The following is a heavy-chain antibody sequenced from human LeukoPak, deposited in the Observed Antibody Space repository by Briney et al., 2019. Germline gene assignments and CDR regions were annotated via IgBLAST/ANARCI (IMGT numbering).Heavy chain of an antibody. V-gene: IGHV1-2*02. J-gene: IGHJ5*02. CDR2: INPNSGGT. CDR1: XXXFTGYY. Sequence: ASVXVSRXXXXXXFTGYYMHWVRQAPGQGLEWMGWINPNSGGTNYAQKFQGRVTMTRDTSISTAYMELSRLRSDDTAVYYCAIYYDSSGYYLDPWGQGTLVTVSS. D-gene: IGHD3-22*01. CDR3: AIYYDSSGYYLDP.